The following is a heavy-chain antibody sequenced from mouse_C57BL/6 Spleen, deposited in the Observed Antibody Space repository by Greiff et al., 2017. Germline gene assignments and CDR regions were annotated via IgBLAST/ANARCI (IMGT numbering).Heavy chain of an antibody. CDR1: GFTFSSYA. CDR2: ISDGGSYT. CDR3: ARVSGSSYSYWYFDV. D-gene: IGHD1-1*01. Sequence: EVMLVESGGGLVKPGGSLKLSCAASGFTFSSYAMSWVRQTPEKRLEWVATISDGGSYTYYPDNVKGRFTISRDNAKNNLYLQMSHLKSEDTAMYYCARVSGSSYSYWYFDVWGTGTTVTVSS. J-gene: IGHJ1*03. V-gene: IGHV5-4*03.